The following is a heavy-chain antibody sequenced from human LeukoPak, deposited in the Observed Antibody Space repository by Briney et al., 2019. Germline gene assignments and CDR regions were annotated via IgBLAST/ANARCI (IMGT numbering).Heavy chain of an antibody. CDR1: GFTFSSYW. J-gene: IGHJ4*02. D-gene: IGHD2-15*01. CDR2: ISYDGSNK. CDR3: AREFDVVVVAAVGY. V-gene: IGHV3-30-3*01. Sequence: PGGSLRLSCADSGFTFSSYWMSWVRQAPGKGLEWVAVISYDGSNKYYADSVKGRFTISRDNSKNTLYLQMNSLRAEDTAVYYCAREFDVVVVAAVGYWGQGTLVTVSS.